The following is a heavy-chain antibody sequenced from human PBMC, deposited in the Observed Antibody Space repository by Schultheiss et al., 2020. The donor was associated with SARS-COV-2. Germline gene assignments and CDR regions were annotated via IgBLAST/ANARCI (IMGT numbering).Heavy chain of an antibody. CDR3: ARMLGYCSTTSCLTRFDP. D-gene: IGHD2-2*01. J-gene: IGHJ5*02. Sequence: SETLSLTCTVSGGSISSSSYYWGWIRQPPGKGLEWIGEINHSGSTNYNPPLKSRVTISVDTSKNQFSLKLSSVTAADTAVYYCARMLGYCSTTSCLTRFDPWGQGTLVTVSS. CDR1: GGSISSSSYY. V-gene: IGHV4-39*07. CDR2: INHSGST.